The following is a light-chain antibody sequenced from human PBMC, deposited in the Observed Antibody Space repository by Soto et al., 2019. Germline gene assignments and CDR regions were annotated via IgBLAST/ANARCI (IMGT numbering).Light chain of an antibody. J-gene: IGKJ5*01. CDR3: QQYGSLPIT. CDR2: DAS. V-gene: IGKV1-33*01. CDR1: QDIGKY. Sequence: DIQMTQSPPSLSASVGDRVTITCQASQDIGKYLNWYQQKPGKVPKLLISDASNLETGVSSRFSGSGSGRHFTFTISSLQPEDIATYFCQQYGSLPITFGQGTRLDIK.